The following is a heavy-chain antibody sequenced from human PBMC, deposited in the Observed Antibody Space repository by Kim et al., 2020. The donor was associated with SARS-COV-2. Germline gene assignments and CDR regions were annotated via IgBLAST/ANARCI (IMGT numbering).Heavy chain of an antibody. V-gene: IGHV3-53*01. Sequence: GGSLRLSCIVSGFTVNSKFMNWIRQAPGKGLEWVSGISKGGTTYHADSVKGRFTISRDTPKNTLYLQMNSLKADDTAVYYCGSDTPGYWGQGTLVTVSS. CDR1: GFTVNSKF. CDR2: ISKGGTT. J-gene: IGHJ4*02. CDR3: GSDTPGY.